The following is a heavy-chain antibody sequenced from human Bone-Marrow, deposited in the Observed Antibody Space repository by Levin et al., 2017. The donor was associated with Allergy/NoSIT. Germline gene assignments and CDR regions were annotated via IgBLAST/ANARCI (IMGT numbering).Heavy chain of an antibody. Sequence: SVKVSCKASGGTFSSYAISWVRQAPGQGLEWMGGIIPIFGTANYAQKFQGRVTITADKSTSTAYMELSSLRSEDTAVYYCARRSGYPDRSPRTTRYYYYYGMDVWGQGTTVTVSS. CDR2: IIPIFGTA. V-gene: IGHV1-69*06. CDR3: ARRSGYPDRSPRTTRYYYYYGMDV. CDR1: GGTFSSYA. D-gene: IGHD5-12*01. J-gene: IGHJ6*02.